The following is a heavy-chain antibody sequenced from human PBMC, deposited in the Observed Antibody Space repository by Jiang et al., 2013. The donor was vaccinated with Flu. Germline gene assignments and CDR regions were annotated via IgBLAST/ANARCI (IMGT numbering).Heavy chain of an antibody. V-gene: IGHV3-13*01. J-gene: IGHJ6*03. CDR2: IDTAADS. CDR3: ARGFHCGGGTCYRGSYYSYYMDV. CDR1: GFTFSSYD. Sequence: VQLLESGGGLVQPGGSLRLSCAASGFTFSSYDMHWVRQTAGKRLEWVSAIDTAADSYYADSVKGRFSISRENAKNSFFLQMNSLTAGDTAVYYCARGFHCGGGTCYRGSYYSYYMDVWGKGTTVIVSS. D-gene: IGHD2-15*01.